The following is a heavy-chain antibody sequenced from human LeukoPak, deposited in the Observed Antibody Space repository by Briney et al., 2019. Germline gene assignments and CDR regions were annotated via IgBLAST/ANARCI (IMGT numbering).Heavy chain of an antibody. CDR3: ARDLMT. CDR2: ITHSGST. Sequence: PSETLSLTCAVYGGSFSGKYWTWIRQPPGKGLEWIGEITHSGSTYYNPSLKSRVTISADTSKNQFSLKLNSVTAADTAAYYCARDLMTWGQGTLVTVSS. J-gene: IGHJ4*02. CDR1: GGSFSGKY. V-gene: IGHV4-34*01.